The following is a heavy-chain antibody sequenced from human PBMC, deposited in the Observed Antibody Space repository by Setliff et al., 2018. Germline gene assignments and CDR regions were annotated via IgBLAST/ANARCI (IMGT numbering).Heavy chain of an antibody. Sequence: SETLSLTCAVYGESFSGHYWSWIRQPPGKGLEWIGEINHSGSTNYNPSLKSRVTISVDTSKNQFSLKLSSVTAADTAVYYCARARSLDFDYWGQGMLVTVSS. J-gene: IGHJ4*02. CDR1: GESFSGHY. CDR3: ARARSLDFDY. CDR2: INHSGST. V-gene: IGHV4-34*01.